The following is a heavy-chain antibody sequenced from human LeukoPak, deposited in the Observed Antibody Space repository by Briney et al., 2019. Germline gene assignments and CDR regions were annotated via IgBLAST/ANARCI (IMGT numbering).Heavy chain of an antibody. J-gene: IGHJ4*02. Sequence: SETLSLTCTVSGGSISSYYWSWIRQPAGKGLEWIGRIYTSGSTNYNPSLKSRVTLSVDTSKNQFSLKLSSVTAADTAVYYCARVYSGSYPDYFDYWGQGTLVTVSS. CDR2: IYTSGST. CDR3: ARVYSGSYPDYFDY. CDR1: GGSISSYY. V-gene: IGHV4-4*07. D-gene: IGHD1-26*01.